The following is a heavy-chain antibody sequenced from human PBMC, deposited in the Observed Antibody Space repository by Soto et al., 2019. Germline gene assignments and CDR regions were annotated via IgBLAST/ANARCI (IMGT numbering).Heavy chain of an antibody. CDR1: GYIFPDYG. CDR2: ISPNNGAT. CDR3: ARDPGGATEFDP. Sequence: QVQLVQSGAEVQKPGASVKVSCKASGYIFPDYGISWVRQVPGQGLEWMGWISPNNGATNYAQKFQGRVTMTTDTSTSTAYMELRSLRSDDTAVYYCARDPGGATEFDPWGQGTLVTVSS. V-gene: IGHV1-18*01. J-gene: IGHJ5*02. D-gene: IGHD2-21*02.